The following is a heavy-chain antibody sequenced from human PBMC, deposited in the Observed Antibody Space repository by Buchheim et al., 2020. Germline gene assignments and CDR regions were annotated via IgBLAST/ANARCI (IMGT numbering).Heavy chain of an antibody. CDR1: GFTFSSYA. CDR2: ISGSGGST. Sequence: EVQLLESGGGLVQPGGSLRLSCAASGFTFSSYAMSWVRQAPGKGLERVSAISGSGGSTYYADSVKGRFTISRDNSKNTLYLQMNSLRAEDTAVYYCAKAMYYDFWSGYYYYYYGMDAWGQGTT. CDR3: AKAMYYDFWSGYYYYYYGMDA. V-gene: IGHV3-23*01. J-gene: IGHJ6*02. D-gene: IGHD3-3*01.